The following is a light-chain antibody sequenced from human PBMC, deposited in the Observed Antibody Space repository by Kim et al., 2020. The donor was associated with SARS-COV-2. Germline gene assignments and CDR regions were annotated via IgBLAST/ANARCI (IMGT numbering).Light chain of an antibody. Sequence: ASGGDGVTITCRARQGISNFLAWYQQKPGEAPKLLIYGATTLQLGVSSRFSGTGSGTDFTLTISDLQPEDAATYYCQKYNSAPWSFGHGTKVDIK. J-gene: IGKJ1*01. CDR3: QKYNSAPWS. CDR1: QGISNF. V-gene: IGKV1-27*01. CDR2: GAT.